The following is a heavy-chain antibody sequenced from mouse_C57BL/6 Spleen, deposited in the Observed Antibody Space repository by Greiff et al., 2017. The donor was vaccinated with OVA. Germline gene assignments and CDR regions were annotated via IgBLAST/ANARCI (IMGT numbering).Heavy chain of an antibody. CDR1: GYTFTDYY. CDR2: INPNNGGT. D-gene: IGHD1-3*01. V-gene: IGHV1-26*01. J-gene: IGHJ2*01. CDR3: ARDGKVLYFDY. Sequence: VQLQQSGPELVKPGASVKISCKASGYTFTDYYMNWVKQSHGKSLEWIGDINPNNGGTSYNQKFKGKATFTVDKSSSTAYMELRSLTSEDSAVYYCARDGKVLYFDYWGQGTTLTVSS.